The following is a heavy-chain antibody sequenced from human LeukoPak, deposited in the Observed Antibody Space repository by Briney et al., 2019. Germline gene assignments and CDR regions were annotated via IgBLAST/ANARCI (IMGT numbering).Heavy chain of an antibody. D-gene: IGHD6-25*01. V-gene: IGHV4-59*01. Sequence: SETLSLTCTVSGDSLNSYYWSWIRQPPGEGLQWIGYIFYSGSSSYNASLRSRVAISADTSKNQFSLKLTSVTAADTAVYYCAGRAARFFDYWGQGILVTVSS. CDR2: IFYSGSS. CDR3: AGRAARFFDY. CDR1: GDSLNSYY. J-gene: IGHJ4*02.